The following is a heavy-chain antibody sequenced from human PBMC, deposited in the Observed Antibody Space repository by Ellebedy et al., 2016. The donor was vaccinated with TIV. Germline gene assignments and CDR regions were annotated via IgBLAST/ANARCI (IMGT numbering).Heavy chain of an antibody. V-gene: IGHV3-74*01. CDR1: EFIPSSNG. Sequence: PGGSLRLSCVVSEFIPSSNGVAWVRQAPGKGLVWVSLINSDGSSTSYADSVKGRFTISRDNAKNTLYLQMNSLRAEDTAVYYCARDQPLGIEKFDYWGQGTLVTVSS. D-gene: IGHD7-27*01. J-gene: IGHJ4*02. CDR3: ARDQPLGIEKFDY. CDR2: INSDGSST.